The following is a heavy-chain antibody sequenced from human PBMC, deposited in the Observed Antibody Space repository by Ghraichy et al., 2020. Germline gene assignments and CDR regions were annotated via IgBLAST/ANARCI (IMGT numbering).Heavy chain of an antibody. Sequence: GGSLRLSCAASDFLFSSYAMNWVRQAPGKGLEWVSFISGSGGTIYYADSVKGRFTISRDNAKNSLYLQMNSLRVEDTALYYCVRDRYNSVSQPRIYYFDYWGQGTLVTVSS. CDR2: ISGSGGTI. V-gene: IGHV3-48*03. CDR3: VRDRYNSVSQPRIYYFDY. CDR1: DFLFSSYA. J-gene: IGHJ4*02. D-gene: IGHD6-19*01.